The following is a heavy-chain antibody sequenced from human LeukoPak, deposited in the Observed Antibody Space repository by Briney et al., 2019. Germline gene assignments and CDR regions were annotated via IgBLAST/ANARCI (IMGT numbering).Heavy chain of an antibody. Sequence: GGSLRLSCAASGFIFSEFYMSWIRQAPGKGLEWVSYISSSGSTIYYADSVKGRFTISRDNSKNSLYLQMNSLRAEDTALYYCAKDSNPIAAAGSLAYWGQGTLVTVSS. CDR2: ISSSGSTI. J-gene: IGHJ4*02. CDR3: AKDSNPIAAAGSLAY. V-gene: IGHV3-11*01. CDR1: GFIFSEFY. D-gene: IGHD6-13*01.